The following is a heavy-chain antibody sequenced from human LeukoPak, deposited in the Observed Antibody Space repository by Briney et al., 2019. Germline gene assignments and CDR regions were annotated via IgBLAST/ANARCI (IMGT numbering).Heavy chain of an antibody. V-gene: IGHV1-18*01. CDR2: ISAYNGNT. CDR3: AREGGYSSLNDAFDI. Sequence: ASVKVSCKASGYTFTSYGISWVRQAPGQGRGWMGWISAYNGNTNYAHKLQGRVTMTTDTSTSTAYMELRSLRSDDTAVYYCAREGGYSSLNDAFDIWGQGTMVTVSS. D-gene: IGHD5-18*01. CDR1: GYTFTSYG. J-gene: IGHJ3*02.